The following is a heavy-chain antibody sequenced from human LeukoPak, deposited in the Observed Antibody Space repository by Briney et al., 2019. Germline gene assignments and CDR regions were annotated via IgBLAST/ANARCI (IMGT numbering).Heavy chain of an antibody. D-gene: IGHD3-9*01. V-gene: IGHV4-31*11. J-gene: IGHJ3*02. CDR1: GGSFSGYY. Sequence: SETLSLTCAVYGGSFSGYYWSWIRQHPGKGLEWIGYIYYSGSTYYNPSLKSRVTISVDTSKNQFSLKLSSVTAADTAVYYCARASDHYDILTGYYQSAFDIWGQGTMVTVSS. CDR2: IYYSGST. CDR3: ARASDHYDILTGYYQSAFDI.